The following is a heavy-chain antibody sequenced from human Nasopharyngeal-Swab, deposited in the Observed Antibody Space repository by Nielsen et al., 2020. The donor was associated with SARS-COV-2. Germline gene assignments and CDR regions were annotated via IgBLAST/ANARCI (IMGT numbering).Heavy chain of an antibody. J-gene: IGHJ4*02. CDR2: IYSSGSNR. CDR3: AKSVTNSIEVAPFSD. D-gene: IGHD1-1*01. CDR1: GFTLSSQA. V-gene: IGHV3-23*03. Sequence: GGSLRLSCVVSGFTLSSQAMSWVRQAPGKGLEWVSIIYSSGSNRYYADSVKGRFTISRDNSKNTLYLQMNSLRAEDTALYYCAKSVTNSIEVAPFSDWGQGTLVTVSS.